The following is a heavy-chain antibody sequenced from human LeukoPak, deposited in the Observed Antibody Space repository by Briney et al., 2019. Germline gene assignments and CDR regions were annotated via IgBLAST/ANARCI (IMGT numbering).Heavy chain of an antibody. CDR2: IINSSSTI. Sequence: GGSLRLSCSASGYTFNTYSMNWVRQAPGKGLEWGSYIINSSSTIYYADSVKGRFTISRDNAKNSLSLQMNSLRAEDTAVYYCAREGNSDFDYWGQGTLVTVSS. D-gene: IGHD1-26*01. CDR3: AREGNSDFDY. V-gene: IGHV3-48*01. J-gene: IGHJ4*02. CDR1: GYTFNTYS.